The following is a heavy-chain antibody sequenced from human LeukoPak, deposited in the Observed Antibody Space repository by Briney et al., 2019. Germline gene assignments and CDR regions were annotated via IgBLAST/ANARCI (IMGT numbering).Heavy chain of an antibody. CDR2: INHSGST. D-gene: IGHD2/OR15-2a*01. CDR3: ARVSIDAFDI. CDR1: GGSFSGYY. Sequence: SETLSLTCAVYGGSFSGYYWSWIRQPPGKGLEWIGEINHSGSTNYNPPLKSRVTISVDTSKNQFSLKLSSVTAADTAVYYCARVSIDAFDIWGQGTMVTVSS. V-gene: IGHV4-34*01. J-gene: IGHJ3*02.